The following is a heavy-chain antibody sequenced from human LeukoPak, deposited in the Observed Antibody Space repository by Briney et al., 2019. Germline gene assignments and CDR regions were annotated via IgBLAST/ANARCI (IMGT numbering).Heavy chain of an antibody. D-gene: IGHD6-19*01. V-gene: IGHV3-21*01. CDR2: IGSDTTYI. Sequence: GGSQSLLCAASGLSFSDYTMNWARHAPGKGLECVSCIGSDTTYIEYADSVKGRVTICRDNAKNSLYLQLNSLRAEDTAVYYCAKAIAVAGPYYFDYWGQGTLVTAAS. CDR1: GLSFSDYT. J-gene: IGHJ4*02. CDR3: AKAIAVAGPYYFDY.